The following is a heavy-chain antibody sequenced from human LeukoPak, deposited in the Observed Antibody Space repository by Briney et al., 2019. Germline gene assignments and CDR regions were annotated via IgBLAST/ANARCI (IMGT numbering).Heavy chain of an antibody. J-gene: IGHJ4*02. CDR1: GFTFSGYA. Sequence: GGSLRLSCAVSGFTFSGYAMHWVRQAPGKGLVWVAVVSFDGSKTYYADSVKGRFTISRDNSKNMLYLQMNSLRVEDTAVYYCTRVESRWEPQHFDYWGQGTLVTVSS. CDR3: TRVESRWEPQHFDY. CDR2: VSFDGSKT. V-gene: IGHV3-30-3*01. D-gene: IGHD1-26*01.